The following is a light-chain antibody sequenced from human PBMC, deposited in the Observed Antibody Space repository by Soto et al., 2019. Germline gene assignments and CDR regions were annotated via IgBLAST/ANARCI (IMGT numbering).Light chain of an antibody. V-gene: IGKV3-11*01. CDR2: DAS. CDR1: KSVSSY. J-gene: IGKJ1*01. CDR3: QQRSNWSWT. Sequence: EVVLTQSPGTLSLSPGERATLACRASKSVSSYLAWYQQKPGQAPRLLIYDASNRATGIPARFSGSGSGTDFTLTISGLEPEDFAVYYCQQRSNWSWTFGQGTKVDIK.